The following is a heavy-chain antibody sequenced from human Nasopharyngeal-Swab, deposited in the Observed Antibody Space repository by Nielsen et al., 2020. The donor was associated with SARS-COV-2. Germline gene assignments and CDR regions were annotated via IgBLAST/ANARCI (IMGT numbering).Heavy chain of an antibody. J-gene: IGHJ6*02. V-gene: IGHV3-30*04. CDR3: ARVVGSYYGMDV. Sequence: GGSLKLSCAASGFTFSSYAMHWVRQASGKGLEWVAVISYDGSNKYYADSVKGRFTISRDNSKNTLYLQMNSLRAEDTAVYYCARVVGSYYGMDVWGQGTTVTVSS. CDR1: GFTFSSYA. CDR2: ISYDGSNK. D-gene: IGHD3-10*01.